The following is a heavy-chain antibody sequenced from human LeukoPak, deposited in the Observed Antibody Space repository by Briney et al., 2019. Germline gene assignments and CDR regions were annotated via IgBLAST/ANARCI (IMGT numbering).Heavy chain of an antibody. V-gene: IGHV4-59*08. J-gene: IGHJ4*02. Sequence: SETLSLTCTVSGGSISSYYWSWIRQPPGKGLEWIGYIYYSGSTNYNPSLKSRVTISVDTPKNQFSLKLSSVTAADTAVYYCARIYGPRLRYYFDYWGQGTLVTVSS. D-gene: IGHD2-21*02. CDR3: ARIYGPRLRYYFDY. CDR2: IYYSGST. CDR1: GGSISSYY.